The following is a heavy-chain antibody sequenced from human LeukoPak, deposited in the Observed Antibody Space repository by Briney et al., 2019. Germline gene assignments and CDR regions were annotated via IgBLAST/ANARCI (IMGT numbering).Heavy chain of an antibody. V-gene: IGHV3-7*01. CDR1: GFTFSSRW. CDR2: IKEDGSEK. CDR3: ARDRFGGMDV. J-gene: IGHJ6*04. D-gene: IGHD3-10*01. Sequence: GGSLRLSCAASGFTFSSRWMSWVRQAPGKGLEWVASIKEDGSEKYYVDSVKGRFSISRDDAKNSLHLQMNSLRGEDTAVYYCARDRFGGMDVWGKGTSVTVSS.